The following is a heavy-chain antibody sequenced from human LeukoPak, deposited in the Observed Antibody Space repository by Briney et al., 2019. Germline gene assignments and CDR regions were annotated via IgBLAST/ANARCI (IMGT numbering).Heavy chain of an antibody. D-gene: IGHD5-18*01. J-gene: IGHJ4*02. V-gene: IGHV3-53*05. CDR3: AKGWDVDTAIDY. CDR2: IFSGGST. Sequence: GGSLRLSCAVSGFTVSSNYMSWVRQAPGKGLEWVSIIFSGGSTYYADSVRGRITISRDNSKNTLFLQMNSLRAEDTAVYYCAKGWDVDTAIDYWGQGTLVTVSS. CDR1: GFTVSSNY.